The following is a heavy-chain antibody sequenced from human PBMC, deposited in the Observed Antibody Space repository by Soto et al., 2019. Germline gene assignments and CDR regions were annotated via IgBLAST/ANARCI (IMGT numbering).Heavy chain of an antibody. D-gene: IGHD6-19*01. CDR2: INHRGTA. V-gene: IGHV4-34*01. CDR3: AKYQWNPGAFDP. CDR1: GGSLSDYY. Sequence: QVQLQQWGAGLLKPSETLSLTCAVYGGSLSDYYWIWLRQPPGKGLEWIGEINHRGTASYNPSLKSRVDISVDTALTQFSLKLRSVTAADTAIYYCAKYQWNPGAFDPWGPGTQVTVSS. J-gene: IGHJ5*02.